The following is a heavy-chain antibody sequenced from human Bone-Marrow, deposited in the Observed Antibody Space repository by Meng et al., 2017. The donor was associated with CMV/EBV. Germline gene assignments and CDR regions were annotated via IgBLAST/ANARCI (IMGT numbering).Heavy chain of an antibody. CDR1: GGSISSYY. Sequence: SETLSLTCTVSGGSISSYYWSWIRQPPGKGLEWIGYIYYSGSTNYNPSLKSRVTISVDTSKNQFSLKLSSVTAADTAVYYCARQSSGWLYYFDYWGQGTLVIVSS. J-gene: IGHJ4*02. CDR3: ARQSSGWLYYFDY. V-gene: IGHV4-59*01. D-gene: IGHD6-19*01. CDR2: IYYSGST.